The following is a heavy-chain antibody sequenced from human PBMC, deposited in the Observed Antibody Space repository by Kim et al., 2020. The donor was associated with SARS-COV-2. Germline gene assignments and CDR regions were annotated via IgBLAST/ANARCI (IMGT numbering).Heavy chain of an antibody. D-gene: IGHD4-17*01. Sequence: SETLSLTCAVYGGSFSGYYWSWIRQPPGKGLEWIGEINHSGSTNYNPSLKSRVTISVDTSKNQFSLKLSSVTAADTAVYYCARVWNGDYVGVRADKGITFDYWGQGTLVTVSS. J-gene: IGHJ4*02. CDR2: INHSGST. CDR3: ARVWNGDYVGVRADKGITFDY. V-gene: IGHV4-34*01. CDR1: GGSFSGYY.